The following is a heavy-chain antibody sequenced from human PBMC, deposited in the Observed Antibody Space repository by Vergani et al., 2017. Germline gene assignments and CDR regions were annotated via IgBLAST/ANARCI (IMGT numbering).Heavy chain of an antibody. D-gene: IGHD2-2*01. V-gene: IGHV3-23*01. CDR1: GFTFSSYA. J-gene: IGHJ4*02. Sequence: EVQLLESGGGLVQPGGSLRLSCAASGFTFSSYAMSWVRQAPGKGLEWVSAISGSGGSTYYADSVKGRFTISRDNSKNTLYLQMNILRAEDTAVYYCAKRQDPIVVVPAATDYWGQGTLVTVSS. CDR2: ISGSGGST. CDR3: AKRQDPIVVVPAATDY.